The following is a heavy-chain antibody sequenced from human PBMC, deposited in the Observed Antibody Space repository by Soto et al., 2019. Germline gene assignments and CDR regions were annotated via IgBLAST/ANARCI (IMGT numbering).Heavy chain of an antibody. CDR3: ARDYSSGWYGDAFDI. CDR1: GFTFSSYA. D-gene: IGHD6-19*01. V-gene: IGHV3-30-3*01. Sequence: QVQLVESGGGVVQPGRSPRLSCAASGFTFSSYAMHWVRQAPGKGLEWVAVISYDGSNKYYADSVKGRFTISRDNSKNTLYLQMNSLRAEDTAVYYCARDYSSGWYGDAFDIWGQGTMVTVSS. CDR2: ISYDGSNK. J-gene: IGHJ3*02.